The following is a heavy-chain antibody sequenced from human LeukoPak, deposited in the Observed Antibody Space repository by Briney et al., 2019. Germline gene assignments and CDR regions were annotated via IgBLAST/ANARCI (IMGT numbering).Heavy chain of an antibody. Sequence: SETLSLTCTVSGDSISSSSSYWGWIRQPPGKGLEWIGSIYYSGSTYYNTSLKSRVTISVDTSKNQFSLKLSSVTAADTAVYYCATTNMENELYYYGSGSYYYYYYYMDVWGKGTTVTISS. V-gene: IGHV4-39*07. CDR2: IYYSGST. J-gene: IGHJ6*03. CDR3: ATTNMENELYYYGSGSYYYYYYYMDV. D-gene: IGHD3-10*01. CDR1: GDSISSSSSY.